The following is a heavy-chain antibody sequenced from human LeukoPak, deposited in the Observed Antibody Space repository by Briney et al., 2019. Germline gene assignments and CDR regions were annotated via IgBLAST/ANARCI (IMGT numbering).Heavy chain of an antibody. CDR3: ARGSGGSFHSGIHY. CDR1: GGTFSSYA. J-gene: IGHJ4*02. D-gene: IGHD1-26*01. V-gene: IGHV1-69*13. CDR2: IIPIFGTA. Sequence: ASVKVSCKASGGTFSSYAITWVRQAPGQGLEWMGGIIPIFGTANHAQKFQGRVTITADESTSTAYMELSGLRSEDTAVYYCARGSGGSFHSGIHYWGQGTLVTVSS.